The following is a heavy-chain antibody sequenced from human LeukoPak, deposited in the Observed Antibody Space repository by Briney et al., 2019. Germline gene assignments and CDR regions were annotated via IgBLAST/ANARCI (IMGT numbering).Heavy chain of an antibody. CDR2: ISESSSHT. D-gene: IGHD2-2*01. CDR3: ARDLWGYCSSTSCSVLFDP. J-gene: IGHJ5*02. Sequence: PGGSLRLSCAASGFVFSGYSINWVRQAPGKGLEWVSYISESSSHTYYVDSVKGRFTISRDNAKNTLYLQMNSLRAEDTAVYYCARDLWGYCSSTSCSVLFDPWGQGTLVTVSS. CDR1: GFVFSGYS. V-gene: IGHV3-21*01.